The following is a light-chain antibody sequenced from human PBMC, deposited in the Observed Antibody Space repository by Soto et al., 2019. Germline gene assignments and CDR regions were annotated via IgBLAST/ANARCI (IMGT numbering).Light chain of an antibody. Sequence: DIVLTPSPGTLPLHLGLRAPLSCRASQSVSSSYVAWYQQKRGQAPRLLMYGASSRATGIPDRFSGSGSGTDFTLTISRLEPEDFVLYYCQHFRAFGQGTRLEIK. CDR3: QHFRA. CDR2: GAS. J-gene: IGKJ5*01. V-gene: IGKV3-20*01. CDR1: QSVSSSY.